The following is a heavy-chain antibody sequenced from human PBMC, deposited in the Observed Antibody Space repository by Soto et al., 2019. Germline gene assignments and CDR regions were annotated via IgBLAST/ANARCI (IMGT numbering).Heavy chain of an antibody. J-gene: IGHJ5*02. V-gene: IGHV3-33*01. CDR2: IWYDGSNK. Sequence: QVQLVESGGGVVQPGRSLRLSCAASGFTFSSYGMHWVRQAPGKGLEWVAVIWYDGSNKYYADSVKGRFTISRDNSKNTLYLQMNSLRAEDTAVYYCARDRRDSGYESYCSGGSCPFDPWGQGTLVTVSS. CDR3: ARDRRDSGYESYCSGGSCPFDP. CDR1: GFTFSSYG. D-gene: IGHD2-15*01.